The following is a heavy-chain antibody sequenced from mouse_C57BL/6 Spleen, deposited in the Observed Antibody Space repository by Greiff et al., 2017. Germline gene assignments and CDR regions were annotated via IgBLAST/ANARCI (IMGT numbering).Heavy chain of an antibody. Sequence: VKLQQPGAELVKPGASVKLSCKASGYTFTSYWMHWVKQRPGQGLEWIGMIHPNSGSTNYNEKFKSKATLTVDKSSSTAYMQLSSLTSEDSAVYYCAREDWSYWYFDVWGTGTTVTVSS. V-gene: IGHV1-64*01. CDR3: AREDWSYWYFDV. CDR1: GYTFTSYW. J-gene: IGHJ1*03. CDR2: IHPNSGST.